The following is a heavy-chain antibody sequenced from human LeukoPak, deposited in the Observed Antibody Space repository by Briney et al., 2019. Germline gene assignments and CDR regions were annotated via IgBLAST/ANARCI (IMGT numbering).Heavy chain of an antibody. CDR2: ISGSGGST. J-gene: IGHJ4*02. V-gene: IGHV3-23*01. Sequence: GGSLRLSCAASGFTFSSYAMSWVRQAPGKGLEWVSAISGSGGSTYYADSVKGRFTISRDNSKNTLYLQMNSLRAEDTAVYYCAKGRASGSYYHVFDYWGQGTLVTVSS. CDR3: AKGRASGSYYHVFDY. CDR1: GFTFSSYA. D-gene: IGHD1-26*01.